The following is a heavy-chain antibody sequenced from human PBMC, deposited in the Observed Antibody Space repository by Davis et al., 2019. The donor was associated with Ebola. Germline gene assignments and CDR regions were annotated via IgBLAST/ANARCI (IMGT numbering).Heavy chain of an antibody. J-gene: IGHJ4*02. V-gene: IGHV3-23*01. D-gene: IGHD4-11*01. CDR2: ISGSGGST. CDR1: GFTFSSYA. Sequence: GESLKISCAASGFTFSSYAMHWVRQAPGKGLEWVSAISGSGGSTYYADSVKGRFTISRDNSKNTLYLQMNSLRAEDTAVYYCAKNDYSNSLSGSALWGQGTLVTVSS. CDR3: AKNDYSNSLSGSAL.